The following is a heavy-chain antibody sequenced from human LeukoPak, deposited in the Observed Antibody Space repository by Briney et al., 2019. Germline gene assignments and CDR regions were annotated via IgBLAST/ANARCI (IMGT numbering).Heavy chain of an antibody. V-gene: IGHV1-18*01. CDR2: ISAHNGEA. CDR3: VRESDLGWLPFDY. D-gene: IGHD3/OR15-3a*01. J-gene: IGHJ4*02. CDR1: DYTFITNG. Sequence: GASVKVSCKASDYTFITNGIHWVRQAPGQGPEWMGWISAHNGEANYAQKLQGRVTMTTDTSRSTVYMELRSLRSDDTAVYYCVRESDLGWLPFDYWGQGTLVTVSS.